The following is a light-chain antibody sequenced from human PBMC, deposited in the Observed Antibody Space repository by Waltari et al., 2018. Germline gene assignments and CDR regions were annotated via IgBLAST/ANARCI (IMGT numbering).Light chain of an antibody. J-gene: IGKJ2*01. CDR1: QTIRTN. Sequence: ETVMTQSPASLSVSPGERATLSCRASQTIRTNLAWYQHKPGQAPRLLIHGASTRAPGTPAKCSGSGSGTEFTLTISSLQSEDSAVYYCQQYNNWPPGDTFGQGTRLEVK. CDR3: QQYNNWPPGDT. V-gene: IGKV3-15*01. CDR2: GAS.